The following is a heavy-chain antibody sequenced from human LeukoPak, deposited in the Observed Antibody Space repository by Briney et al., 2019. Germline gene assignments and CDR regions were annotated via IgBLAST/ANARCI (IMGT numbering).Heavy chain of an antibody. J-gene: IGHJ4*02. CDR3: ARSPSGQIDY. CDR2: INPNSGGT. V-gene: IGHV1-2*02. D-gene: IGHD3-10*01. CDR1: GYTFTSYY. Sequence: GASVKVSCKTSGYTFTSYYIHWVRRAPGQGLECMGWINPNSGGTNYAQKFQGRVTMTRDTSISTAYMELSSLRSDDTTVYYCARSPSGQIDYWGRGTLVTVSS.